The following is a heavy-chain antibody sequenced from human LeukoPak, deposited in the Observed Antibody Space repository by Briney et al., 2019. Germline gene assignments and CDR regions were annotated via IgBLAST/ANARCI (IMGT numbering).Heavy chain of an antibody. V-gene: IGHV7-4-1*02. D-gene: IGHD3-22*01. CDR3: ARELGYYDSSGYRVFDY. J-gene: IGHJ4*02. CDR2: INTNTGNP. Sequence: ASVKVSCKASGYTFTSYAMNWVRQAPGQGLERMGWINTNTGNPTYAQGFTGRFVFSLDTSVSTAYLQISSLKAEDTAVYYCARELGYYDSSGYRVFDYWGQGTLVTVSS. CDR1: GYTFTSYA.